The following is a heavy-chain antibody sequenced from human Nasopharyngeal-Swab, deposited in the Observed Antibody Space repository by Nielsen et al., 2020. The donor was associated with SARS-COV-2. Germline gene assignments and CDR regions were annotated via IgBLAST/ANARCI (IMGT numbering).Heavy chain of an antibody. CDR3: ARDAWGVRGVIIS. D-gene: IGHD3-10*01. J-gene: IGHJ4*02. CDR2: ISYDGSNK. CDR1: GFTFSSYA. Sequence: LSLTCAASGFTFSSYAMHWVRQAPGKGLEWVAVISYDGSNKYYADSVKGRFTISRDNSKNTLYLQMNSLRAEDTAVYYCARDAWGVRGVIISWGQGTLVTVSS. V-gene: IGHV3-30*04.